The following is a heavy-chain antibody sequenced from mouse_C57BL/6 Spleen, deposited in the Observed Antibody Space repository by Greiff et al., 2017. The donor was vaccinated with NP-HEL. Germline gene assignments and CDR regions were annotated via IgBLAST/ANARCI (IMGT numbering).Heavy chain of an antibody. CDR1: GFSLTSYG. J-gene: IGHJ2*01. D-gene: IGHD2-3*01. Sequence: QVQLKQSGPGLVQPSQSLSITCTVSGFSLTSYGVHWVRQSPGKGLEWLGVIWRGGSTDYNAAFISRLSISKDNSKSQFFFKMNILHAYDTAIDYCARKGGYYDYFDYWGQGTTLTVSS. CDR2: IWRGGST. CDR3: ARKGGYYDYFDY. V-gene: IGHV2-2*01.